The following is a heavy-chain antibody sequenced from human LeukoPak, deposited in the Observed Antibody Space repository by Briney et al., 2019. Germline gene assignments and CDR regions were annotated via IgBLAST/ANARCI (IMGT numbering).Heavy chain of an antibody. CDR1: GFTSGIYA. CDR3: ARLGPASSGWPESFDY. Sequence: PGGSLRLSCAASGFTSGIYATSWVRQAPGKGLEWVSAFSGGGDSFYADSVRGRFSVSADKSKNILYLQVNSLRDEDTAVYYCARLGPASSGWPESFDYWGQGTLVTVSS. D-gene: IGHD6-19*01. J-gene: IGHJ4*02. CDR2: FSGGGDS. V-gene: IGHV3-23*01.